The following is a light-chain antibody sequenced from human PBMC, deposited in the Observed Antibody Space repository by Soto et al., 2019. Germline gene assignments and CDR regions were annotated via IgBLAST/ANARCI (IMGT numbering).Light chain of an antibody. Sequence: LTQSPSSLSASVGDRVTITRRASQGISNYLGWYQQKPGKAPKLLIYAASTLQTGVPSRFSGGGSGTDFTLTITSLQPEDFATYYCQQLNVYPSTFGGGSMVDVK. CDR1: QGISNY. J-gene: IGKJ4*01. CDR2: AAS. V-gene: IGKV1-9*01. CDR3: QQLNVYPST.